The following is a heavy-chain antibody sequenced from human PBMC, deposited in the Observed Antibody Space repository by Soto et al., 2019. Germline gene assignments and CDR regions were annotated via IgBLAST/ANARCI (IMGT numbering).Heavy chain of an antibody. CDR2: IDPSDSYT. CDR3: ARQAVTNYYYGMDV. J-gene: IGHJ6*02. D-gene: IGHD4-17*01. Sequence: GESLKISCKGSGYSFASYWISWVRQMPGKGLEWMGRIDPSDSYTNYSPSFQGHVTISADKSISTAYLQWSSLKASDTAMYYCARQAVTNYYYGMDVWGQGTTVTVSS. CDR1: GYSFASYW. V-gene: IGHV5-10-1*01.